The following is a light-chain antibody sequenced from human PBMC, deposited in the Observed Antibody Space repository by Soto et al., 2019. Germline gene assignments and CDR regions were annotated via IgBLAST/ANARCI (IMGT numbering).Light chain of an antibody. V-gene: IGKV1-5*01. CDR3: QQYNSYSWT. CDR1: QTISSW. CDR2: DAS. J-gene: IGKJ1*01. Sequence: DIQMTQSPSTLSGSVGDIVSITCRASQTISSWLAWYQQKPGKAPKLLIYDASTLETGVPSRFSGSGSGTEFTLTISSLQPDDSATYFCQQYNSYSWTFGQGTKGDIK.